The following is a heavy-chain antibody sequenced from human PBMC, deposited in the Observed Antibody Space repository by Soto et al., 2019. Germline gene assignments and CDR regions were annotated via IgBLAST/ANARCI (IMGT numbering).Heavy chain of an antibody. V-gene: IGHV3-21*01. CDR3: AREETAWPLAYGLDV. CDR1: GFTFSGYS. CDR2: ISTRSDI. D-gene: IGHD2-21*02. J-gene: IGHJ6*02. Sequence: GGSLRLSCAASGFTFSGYSMNWVRQAPGKGLEWVASISTRSDIHYADSVKGRFTISRDNAKNSVSLQMNSLRAEDTAVYYCAREETAWPLAYGLDVWGQGTTVTVSS.